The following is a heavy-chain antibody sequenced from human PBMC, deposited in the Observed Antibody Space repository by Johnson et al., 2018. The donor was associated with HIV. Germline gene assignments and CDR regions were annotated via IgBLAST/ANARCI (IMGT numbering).Heavy chain of an antibody. D-gene: IGHD3-3*01. CDR3: ARAQTYYDFWSGYDAFDI. Sequence: QVLLVESGGGVVQPGRSLRLSCAASGFTFSSYAMHWVRQAPGKGLEWVAVISYDGSNKYYADYVTGRFTISRDNSKNTLYLQMNSLRVEDTAVYYCARAQTYYDFWSGYDAFDIWGQGTKVTVSS. J-gene: IGHJ3*02. V-gene: IGHV3-30*04. CDR1: GFTFSSYA. CDR2: ISYDGSNK.